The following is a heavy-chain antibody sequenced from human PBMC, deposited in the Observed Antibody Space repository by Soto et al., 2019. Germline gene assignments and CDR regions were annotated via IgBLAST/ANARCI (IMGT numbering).Heavy chain of an antibody. J-gene: IGHJ5*02. CDR3: ARVGRPSSGWFDNWFDP. CDR1: GGSISSYY. CDR2: IYYSGST. V-gene: IGHV4-59*01. Sequence: ETLSLTCTVSGGSISSYYWSWIRQPPGKGLEWIGYIYYSGSTNYNPSLKSRVTISVDTSKNQFSLKLSSVTAADTAVYYCARVGRPSSGWFDNWFDPWGQGTLVTVSS. D-gene: IGHD6-19*01.